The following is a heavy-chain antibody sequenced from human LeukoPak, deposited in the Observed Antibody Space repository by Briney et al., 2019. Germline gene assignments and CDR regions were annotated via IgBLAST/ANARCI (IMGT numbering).Heavy chain of an antibody. CDR1: GYSFTSYW. V-gene: IGHV5-51*01. CDR2: IYPGNSDT. Sequence: RGESLKISCKGSGYSFTSYWIGWVRQMPGKGLEWMGIIYPGNSDTRYSPSFQGQVTISADKSISTAYLQWSSLKASDTAMYYCARPPSSAWSDYFDYWGQGTLVTVSS. D-gene: IGHD6-19*01. CDR3: ARPPSSAWSDYFDY. J-gene: IGHJ4*02.